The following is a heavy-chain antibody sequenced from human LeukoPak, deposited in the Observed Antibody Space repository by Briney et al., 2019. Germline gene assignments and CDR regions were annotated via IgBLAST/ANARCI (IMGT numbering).Heavy chain of an antibody. CDR3: ARGAREFDILTGYYTPAEYFQQ. J-gene: IGHJ1*01. CDR2: INAGNGNI. Sequence: ASVTVSCTASGYTFTSYGISWVRQAPGQRLEWMGWINAGNGNIKYSQNFQGRVTITRDTSASTAYMELSSLRSEDTAVYYCARGAREFDILTGYYTPAEYFQQWGQGTLVTVSS. V-gene: IGHV1-3*01. D-gene: IGHD3-9*01. CDR1: GYTFTSYG.